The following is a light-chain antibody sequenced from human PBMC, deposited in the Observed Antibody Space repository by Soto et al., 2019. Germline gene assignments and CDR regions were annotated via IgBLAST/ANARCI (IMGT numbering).Light chain of an antibody. V-gene: IGLV2-14*03. J-gene: IGLJ1*01. CDR3: ISYTDRQSYV. CDR1: SSDIGSYDH. CDR2: AVY. Sequence: QSALTQPASVSGYPGQSITISCSGTSSDIGSYDHVAWYQQLPGKSPKLMIYAVYDRPSGVSDRFSGSKSGITASLTISGLQTEDEADYYCISYTDRQSYVFGTGTKLTVL.